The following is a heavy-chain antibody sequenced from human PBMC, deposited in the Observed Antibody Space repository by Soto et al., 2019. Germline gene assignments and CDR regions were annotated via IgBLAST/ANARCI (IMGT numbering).Heavy chain of an antibody. J-gene: IGHJ4*01. CDR1: GYTFYSYG. V-gene: IGHV1-18*01. CDR2: ISAYNGNK. CDR3: ARDSMVRRVTDTADY. Sequence: ASVKVSCKASGYTFYSYGITWVRQAPGQGLEWKGWISAYNGNKNYAQKLQGRVTMTTDTSTSTDYMELSRLRSDDTAVYYCARDSMVRRVTDTADYWNHGTLVTVSS. D-gene: IGHD3-10*01.